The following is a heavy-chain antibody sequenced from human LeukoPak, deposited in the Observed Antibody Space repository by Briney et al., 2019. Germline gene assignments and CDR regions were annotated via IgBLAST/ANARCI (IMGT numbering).Heavy chain of an antibody. D-gene: IGHD1-26*01. J-gene: IGHJ6*02. CDR3: ARPKWEPHDYYYGMDV. CDR1: GFTFSSYS. Sequence: GGSLRLSCAASGFTFSSYSMNWVRQAPGKGLEWVSSISSSSSYIYYADSVKGRFTISRDNAKNSLYLQMNSLRAEDTAVYYCARPKWEPHDYYYGMDVWGQGTTVTVSS. CDR2: ISSSSSYI. V-gene: IGHV3-21*01.